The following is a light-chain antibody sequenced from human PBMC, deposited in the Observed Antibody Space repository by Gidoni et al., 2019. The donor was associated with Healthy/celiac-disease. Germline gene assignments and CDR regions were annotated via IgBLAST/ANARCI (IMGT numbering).Light chain of an antibody. J-gene: IGLJ3*02. CDR1: SSDVGGYTY. CDR3: SSYTSSSSWV. CDR2: EVS. V-gene: IGLV2-14*01. Sequence: QSALTQPASVSGSPGQSITLSCTGTSSDVGGYTYVSWYQQHSGKAPKLMIYEVSNRPSGVSNRFSGSKSGNTASLTISGLQAEDEADYYCSSYTSSSSWVFGGGTKLTVL.